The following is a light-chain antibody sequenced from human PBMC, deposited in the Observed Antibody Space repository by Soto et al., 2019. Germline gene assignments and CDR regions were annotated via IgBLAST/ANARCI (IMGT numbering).Light chain of an antibody. V-gene: IGLV2-11*01. J-gene: IGLJ1*01. CDR3: CSYAGSYV. CDR2: DVS. CDR1: SSDVGGYNY. Sequence: QSALTQPRSVSGSPGQSATISCTGTSSDVGGYNYVSWYQHHPGKAPKLMIYDVSKRPSGVPDRFSGSKSGNTASLTISGLQAEDEADYYCCSYAGSYVFGTGTKLTVL.